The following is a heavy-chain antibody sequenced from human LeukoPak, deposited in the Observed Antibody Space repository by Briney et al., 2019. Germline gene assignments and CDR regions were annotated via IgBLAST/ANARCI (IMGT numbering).Heavy chain of an antibody. CDR2: IIPILGIS. D-gene: IGHD3-3*01. V-gene: IGHV1-69*04. J-gene: IGHJ5*02. CDR1: GGTFSSYA. CDR3: ARDSDYDFWNPYDWFDP. Sequence: SVKVSCKASGGTFSSYAISWVRQAPGQGLEWMGRIIPILGISNYAQKFQGRVTITADKSTSTAYMELSSLRSEDTAVYYCARDSDYDFWNPYDWFDPWGQGTLVTVSS.